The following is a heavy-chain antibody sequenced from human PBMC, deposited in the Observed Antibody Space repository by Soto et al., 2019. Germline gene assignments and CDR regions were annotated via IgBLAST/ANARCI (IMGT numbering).Heavy chain of an antibody. CDR2: LLYDGSND. D-gene: IGHD1-1*01. J-gene: IGHJ4*02. CDR1: GFTFSIYE. CDR3: VSGGTRKFAS. V-gene: IGHV3-30-3*01. Sequence: QVQLVESGGGVVQPGRSLRLSCAASGFTFSIYEMHWVRQAPGKGLEWVAYLLYDGSNDYYADSVKGRSTDSRDTSVNSLYLQMSTLSPEDTAVYYCVSGGTRKFASWGQGTLVTVSS.